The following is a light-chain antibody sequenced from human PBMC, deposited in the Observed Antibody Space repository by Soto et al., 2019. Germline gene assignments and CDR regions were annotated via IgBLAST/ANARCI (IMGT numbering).Light chain of an antibody. CDR3: QSYDSSPLWV. CDR2: GNS. J-gene: IGLJ3*02. V-gene: IGLV1-40*01. CDR1: SSNIGAGYD. Sequence: QAVVTQPPSVSGGPGQRVTISCTGSSSNIGAGYDVHWYQQLPGTAPKLLIYGNSNRPSGVPDRFSGSKSGTSASLAITGLQAEDEADYYCQSYDSSPLWVFGGGTKLTVL.